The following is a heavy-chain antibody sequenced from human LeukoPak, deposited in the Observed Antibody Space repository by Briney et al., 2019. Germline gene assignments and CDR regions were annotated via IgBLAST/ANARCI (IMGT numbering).Heavy chain of an antibody. CDR2: IYTSGSI. CDR3: ARETGPYYSYYMDV. Sequence: SETLSLTCTVSGSSISSYYWSWIRQPAGKGLEWIGRIYTSGSINYNPPLKSRVTISVDKSNNQFSLKLSSVTAADTAVYYCARETGPYYSYYMDVWGKGTTVTVSS. CDR1: GSSISSYY. J-gene: IGHJ6*03. V-gene: IGHV4-4*07. D-gene: IGHD4-11*01.